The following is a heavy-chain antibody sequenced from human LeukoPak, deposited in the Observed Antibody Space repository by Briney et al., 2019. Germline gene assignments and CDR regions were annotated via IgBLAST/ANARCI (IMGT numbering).Heavy chain of an antibody. CDR2: IYPRDSDT. V-gene: IGHV5-51*01. CDR1: GYTLTSYW. J-gene: IGHJ4*02. D-gene: IGHD6-19*01. Sequence: GESLKISCKGSGYTLTSYWIGWVRQMPGKGLEWMGIIYPRDSDTRYSPSFQDRVTISADKSISTAYLQWSSLRASDTAMYYCARSSEWLVRVDYWGQGTLVTVSS. CDR3: ARSSEWLVRVDY.